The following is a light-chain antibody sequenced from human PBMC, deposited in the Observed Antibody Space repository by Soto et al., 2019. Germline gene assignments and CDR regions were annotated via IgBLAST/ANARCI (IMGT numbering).Light chain of an antibody. CDR1: GSDVGGYNY. Sequence: QSVLTQPASVSGSPGQSITISCTGTGSDVGGYNYVSWYQQHPGKAPKLMIYEVSNRPSGVSNRFSGSKSGNTASLTISGLQAEDEAEYYCSSYTSSSTLVVFGGGTKLTVL. V-gene: IGLV2-14*01. CDR2: EVS. J-gene: IGLJ2*01. CDR3: SSYTSSSTLVV.